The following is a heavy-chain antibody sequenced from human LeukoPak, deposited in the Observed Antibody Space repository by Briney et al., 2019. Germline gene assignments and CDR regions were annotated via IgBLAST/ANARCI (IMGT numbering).Heavy chain of an antibody. Sequence: GGSLRLSCAASGFTFSSYSMNWVRQAPGKGLEWVAVLSFDESNKYYADSVKGRFTISRDNSKNTLYLQMNSLRPEDTAVYYCAKGGGTGYSSSWYSNWGQGTLVTVSS. D-gene: IGHD6-13*01. CDR1: GFTFSSYS. V-gene: IGHV3-30*18. J-gene: IGHJ4*02. CDR2: LSFDESNK. CDR3: AKGGGTGYSSSWYSN.